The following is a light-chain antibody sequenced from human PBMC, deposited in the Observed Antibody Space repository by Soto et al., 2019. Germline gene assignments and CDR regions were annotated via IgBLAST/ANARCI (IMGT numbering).Light chain of an antibody. CDR2: DAS. Sequence: IPMTQSPSTLSGSVGDRVTITWRASQTISSWLAWYQQKPGKAPKLLIYDASSLESGVPSRFSGSGSGTEFTLTISSLQPDDFATYYCQQYNSYSTWTFGQGTKVDIK. CDR3: QQYNSYSTWT. J-gene: IGKJ1*01. CDR1: QTISSW. V-gene: IGKV1-5*01.